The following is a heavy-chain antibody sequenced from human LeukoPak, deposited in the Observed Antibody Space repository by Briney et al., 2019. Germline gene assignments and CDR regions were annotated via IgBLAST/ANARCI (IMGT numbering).Heavy chain of an antibody. Sequence: AGGSLRLSCAAPGFTVSSNYMSWVRQAPGKGLEWVSVIYSGGSTYYADSVKGRLTTSRDNSNNTLYLQMNSLRAEDTAVYYCAVNYYDSSGYYYWGQGSLVTVSS. V-gene: IGHV3-53*01. J-gene: IGHJ4*02. D-gene: IGHD3-22*01. CDR2: IYSGGST. CDR3: AVNYYDSSGYYY. CDR1: GFTVSSNY.